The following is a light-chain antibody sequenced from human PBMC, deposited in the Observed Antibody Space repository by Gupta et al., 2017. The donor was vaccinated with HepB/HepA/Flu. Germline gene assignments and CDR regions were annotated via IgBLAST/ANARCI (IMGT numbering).Light chain of an antibody. CDR1: SSNVGRSF. CDR2: RND. J-gene: IGLJ2*01. Sequence: QSVLTQPPSVSGTPGQRVTISCSGSSSNVGRSFVYWYQQFPGAAPKLLIYRNDQRPSGVPDRFSGSKSGSSASLAISGLRSEDEANYYCAAWDTSLRLVGFGGGTQLTVL. V-gene: IGLV1-47*01. CDR3: AAWDTSLRLVG.